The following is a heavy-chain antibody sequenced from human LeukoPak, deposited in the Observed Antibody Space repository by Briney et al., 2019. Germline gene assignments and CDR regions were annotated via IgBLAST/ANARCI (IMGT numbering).Heavy chain of an antibody. V-gene: IGHV4-4*07. J-gene: IGHJ4*02. CDR1: GGAIRSHY. Sequence: SETLSLTCTVSGGAIRSHYWNWIRQPAGKGLEWIGRIYSSGYTNDNPFLKSRITMSVDMSTNQFSLRLNSVTAADTAVYYCARGEHSVDSWGQGMLVTVSS. CDR3: ARGEHSVDS. CDR2: IYSSGYT. D-gene: IGHD1/OR15-1a*01.